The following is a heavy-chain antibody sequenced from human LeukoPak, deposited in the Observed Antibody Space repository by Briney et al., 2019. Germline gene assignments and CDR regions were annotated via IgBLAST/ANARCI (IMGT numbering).Heavy chain of an antibody. J-gene: IGHJ4*02. CDR2: MSAYNGNK. D-gene: IGHD4-17*01. V-gene: IGHV1-18*01. Sequence: GASVKVSCKASGYTVTSYGIRWVGQAPGQGREGMGWMSAYNGNKNYAQKLQGRVTMTTDTSTSTAYMELRSLRSDDTAVYYCARALYGDYYLPHDYWGQGTLVTVSS. CDR3: ARALYGDYYLPHDY. CDR1: GYTVTSYG.